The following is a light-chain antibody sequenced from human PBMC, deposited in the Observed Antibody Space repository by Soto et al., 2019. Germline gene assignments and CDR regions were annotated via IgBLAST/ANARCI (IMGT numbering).Light chain of an antibody. V-gene: IGKV1-5*03. CDR2: KAP. J-gene: IGKJ1*01. CDR3: QHYNSYSEA. Sequence: DIQMTQSPSTLSGSVGDRVTITCRASQTISSWLAWYQQKPGKAPKLLIYKAPTLKSGVPSRFSGSGSGTEFTLTISSLQPDDFATYYCQHYNSYSEAIGQGAKVDI. CDR1: QTISSW.